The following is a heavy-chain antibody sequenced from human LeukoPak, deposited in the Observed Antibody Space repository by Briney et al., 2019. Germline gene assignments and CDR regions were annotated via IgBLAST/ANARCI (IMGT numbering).Heavy chain of an antibody. V-gene: IGHV3-30*18. CDR1: GFTFSSYG. CDR3: AKDRDYRHPGPSDY. D-gene: IGHD4-17*01. J-gene: IGHJ4*02. Sequence: GRSLRLSCAASGFTFSSYGMHWVRQAPGKGLEWVAVISYDGSNKYYADSVKGRFTISRDNSKNTLYLQMNSLRAEDTAVYYCAKDRDYRHPGPSDYWGQGTLVTVSS. CDR2: ISYDGSNK.